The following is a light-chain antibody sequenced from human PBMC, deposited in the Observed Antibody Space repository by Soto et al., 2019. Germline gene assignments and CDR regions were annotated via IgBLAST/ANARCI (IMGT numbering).Light chain of an antibody. CDR3: ETWDSNTRV. CDR1: SGHSGYI. Sequence: QAVVTQSSSASASLGSSVKLTCTLSSGHSGYIIAWHQQQPGKAPRYLMKLEGSGSYNKGSGVPGRFSGSTSGADRYLTISILQLEDEADYYCETWDSNTRVFATGTKLTVL. J-gene: IGLJ1*01. V-gene: IGLV4-60*02. CDR2: LEGSGSY.